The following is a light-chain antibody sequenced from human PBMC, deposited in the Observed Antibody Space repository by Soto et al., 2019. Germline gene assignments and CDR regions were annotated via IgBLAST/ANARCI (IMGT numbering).Light chain of an antibody. V-gene: IGLV2-14*01. CDR3: SSYTSSSTHVV. CDR2: EVS. Sequence: QSALTQPASVSGSPGQSITISCTGTSSDVGGYNYVSWYQQHTGKAPKLMIYEVSNRPSGVSNRFSGSKSGNTASLTISGLQAEDEADYYCSSYTSSSTHVVFGGGTKLTV. CDR1: SSDVGGYNY. J-gene: IGLJ2*01.